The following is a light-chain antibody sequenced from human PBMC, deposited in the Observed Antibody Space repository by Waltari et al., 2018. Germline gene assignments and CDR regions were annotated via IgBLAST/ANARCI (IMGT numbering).Light chain of an antibody. CDR1: QSIGNW. J-gene: IGKJ1*01. Sequence: DILMTQSPSTLSASVGDRVTITCRASQSIGNWLAWYQQKSGKVPKALIYKASVLASGVPSRCSGSGSETEFTLIISGLQVDDAATYYCQQYNNAWTFGQGTKVEIK. CDR2: KAS. V-gene: IGKV1-5*03. CDR3: QQYNNAWT.